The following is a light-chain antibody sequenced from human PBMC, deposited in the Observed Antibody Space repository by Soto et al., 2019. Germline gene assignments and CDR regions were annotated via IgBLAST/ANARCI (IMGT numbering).Light chain of an antibody. CDR3: ISYTSSDTYV. CDR2: DVT. Sequence: QSVLTQPASVSGSPGQSITISCTGTSTDVGGYKYVSWYQQHPGKAPKLMIYDVTSRPSGISNRFSGSKSGNTAFLIISGLQAEDEADYYCISYTSSDTYVFGTGTTATVL. J-gene: IGLJ1*01. CDR1: STDVGGYKY. V-gene: IGLV2-14*01.